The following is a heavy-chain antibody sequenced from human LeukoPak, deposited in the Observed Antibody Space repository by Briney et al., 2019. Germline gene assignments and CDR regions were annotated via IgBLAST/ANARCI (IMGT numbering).Heavy chain of an antibody. Sequence: PGGSLRLSCAASGFTFSSYSMNWVRQAPGKGLEWVSYISGSGTTIYYPDSVKGRFTISRDNAKNSLYLQMNSLRAEDTALYYCAREPPFRDITGTFDFWGQGTLVTVSS. V-gene: IGHV3-48*04. CDR2: ISGSGTTI. CDR1: GFTFSSYS. CDR3: AREPPFRDITGTFDF. D-gene: IGHD1-7*01. J-gene: IGHJ4*02.